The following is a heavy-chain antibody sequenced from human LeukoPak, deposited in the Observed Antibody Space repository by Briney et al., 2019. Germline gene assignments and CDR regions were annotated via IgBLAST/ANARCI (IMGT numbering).Heavy chain of an antibody. D-gene: IGHD4/OR15-4a*01. CDR1: GFTFSFYG. CDR2: IRYDGSKK. CDR3: AKDHLVYGVLTNSGFDP. Sequence: PGGSLRLSCAASGFTFSFYGMHWVRQAPGKGLEWVTFIRYDGSKKYYADSVKGRFTISRDNSKNTLDLQMNSLRAEDTAVYYCAKDHLVYGVLTNSGFDPWGQGTLVTVSS. J-gene: IGHJ5*02. V-gene: IGHV3-30*02.